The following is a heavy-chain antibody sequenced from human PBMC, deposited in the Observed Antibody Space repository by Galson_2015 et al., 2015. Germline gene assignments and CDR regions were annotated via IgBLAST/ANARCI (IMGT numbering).Heavy chain of an antibody. CDR2: IYSGGST. V-gene: IGHV3-66*04. Sequence: SLRLSCAASGFTVSSNYMSWVRQAPGKGLGWVSVIYSGGSTYYADSVKGRFTISRDNSKNTLYLQMNSLRAEGTAVYYCARRYCSSTSCSGGYWFDPWGQGTLVTVSS. D-gene: IGHD2-2*01. CDR3: ARRYCSSTSCSGGYWFDP. CDR1: GFTVSSNY. J-gene: IGHJ5*02.